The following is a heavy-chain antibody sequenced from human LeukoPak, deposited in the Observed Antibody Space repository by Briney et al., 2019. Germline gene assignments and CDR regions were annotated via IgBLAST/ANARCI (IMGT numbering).Heavy chain of an antibody. CDR3: ARIRGYSGYDYREGLPDI. V-gene: IGHV4-39*07. Sequence: PSETLSLTCTVSGGSISSRSYYWGWIRQPPGKGLEWIGSIYYSGITYYNPSLKSRVTISVDTSKNQFSLKLSSVTAADTAVYYCARIRGYSGYDYREGLPDIWGQGTMVTVSS. CDR1: GGSISSRSYY. CDR2: IYYSGIT. D-gene: IGHD5-12*01. J-gene: IGHJ3*02.